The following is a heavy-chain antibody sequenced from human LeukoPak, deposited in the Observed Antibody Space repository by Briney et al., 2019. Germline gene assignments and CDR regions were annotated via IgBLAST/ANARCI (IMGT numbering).Heavy chain of an antibody. J-gene: IGHJ4*02. CDR3: ARDDDYDSSGYPYYFDY. V-gene: IGHV1-18*01. Sequence: ASVKVSCKASGYTFTSYGISWVRQAPGQGLEWMGWISAYNGNTNYAQKLQGRVTMTTDTSTSTAYMELRSLRSDDTAVYYCARDDDYDSSGYPYYFDYWGQGTLVTVSS. D-gene: IGHD3-22*01. CDR1: GYTFTSYG. CDR2: ISAYNGNT.